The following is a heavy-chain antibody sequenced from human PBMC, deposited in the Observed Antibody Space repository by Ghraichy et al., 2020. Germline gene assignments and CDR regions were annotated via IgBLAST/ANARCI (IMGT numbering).Heavy chain of an antibody. V-gene: IGHV4-31*03. J-gene: IGHJ3*02. D-gene: IGHD2-8*01. CDR1: GGSTNSGGYY. CDR2: IFYIGNT. CDR3: AASSGGTNSFDI. Sequence: SETLSLTCSVSGGSTNSGGYYWSWIRQLPGTGLEWIGYIFYIGNTYYNPSLKSRLTISVDTAENQFSLKLTSVTAADTAVYYCAASSGGTNSFDIWGQGTMVTVSS.